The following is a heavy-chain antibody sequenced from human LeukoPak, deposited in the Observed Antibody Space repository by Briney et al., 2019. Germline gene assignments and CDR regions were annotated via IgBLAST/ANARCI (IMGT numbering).Heavy chain of an antibody. Sequence: PGGSLRLSRAASGFTFSSYTMNWVRQAPGKGLEWVSSISSSSSYIYYADSVKGRFTISRDNAKNSLYLQMNSLRAEDTAVYYCASELLVDYWGQGTLVTVSS. J-gene: IGHJ4*02. V-gene: IGHV3-21*01. D-gene: IGHD1-26*01. CDR2: ISSSSSYI. CDR3: ASELLVDY. CDR1: GFTFSSYT.